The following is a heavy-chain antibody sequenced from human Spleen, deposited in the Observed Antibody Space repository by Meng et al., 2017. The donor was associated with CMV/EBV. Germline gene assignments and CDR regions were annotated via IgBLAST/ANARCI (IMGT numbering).Heavy chain of an antibody. V-gene: IGHV4-4*02. CDR1: VGSISSSNW. CDR3: ARDLSGKKSPDY. CDR2: IYHSGST. J-gene: IGHJ4*02. D-gene: IGHD6-25*01. Sequence: CAVSVGSISSSNWWSWVRQPPGKGLEWIGEIYHSGSTNYNPSLKSRVTISVDKSKNQFSLKLSSVTAADTAVYYCARDLSGKKSPDYWGQGTLVTVSS.